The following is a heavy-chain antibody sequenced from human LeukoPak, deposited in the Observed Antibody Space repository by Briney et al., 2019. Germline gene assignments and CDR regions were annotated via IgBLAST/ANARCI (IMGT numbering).Heavy chain of an antibody. CDR1: EFTFSSYS. V-gene: IGHV3-48*04. D-gene: IGHD6-13*01. CDR3: AKVGAYSSSWYGQYYFDY. Sequence: PGGSLRLSCASSEFTFSSYSMNWVRQAPGKGLEWVSYISSSGSTIYYADSVKGRFTISRDNAKNSLYLQMNSLRAEDTAVYYCAKVGAYSSSWYGQYYFDYWGQGTLVTVSS. J-gene: IGHJ4*02. CDR2: ISSSGSTI.